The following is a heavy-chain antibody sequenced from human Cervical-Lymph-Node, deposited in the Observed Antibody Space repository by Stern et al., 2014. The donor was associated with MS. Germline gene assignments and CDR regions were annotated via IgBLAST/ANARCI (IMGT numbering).Heavy chain of an antibody. V-gene: IGHV1-69*06. CDR1: GGTFSINA. CDR2: IIPFFGST. J-gene: IGHJ4*02. Sequence: QMQLVQSGAEVKKPGSSVKVSCKASGGTFSINAISWVRQAPGPGLEWMGGIIPFFGSTHYAQKFQGRVTISADNSTGTAYMELKSLRSEDTAVYYCTNDCTYDVCSGGFDYWGQGTLVTVSS. CDR3: TNDCTYDVCSGGFDY. D-gene: IGHD3/OR15-3a*01.